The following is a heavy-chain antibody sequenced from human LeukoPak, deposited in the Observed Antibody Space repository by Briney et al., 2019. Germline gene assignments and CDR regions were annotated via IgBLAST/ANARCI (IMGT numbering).Heavy chain of an antibody. CDR2: IYYSGST. CDR1: GGSISSNTYY. CDR3: ARAIAGRYSSSWYQTTWGVYYYYYMDV. Sequence: PSETLSLTCTVSGGSISSNTYYWGWIRQPPGKGLEWIGSIYYSGSTYYNPSLKSRVTISVDTSKNQFSLKLSSVTAADTAVYYCARAIAGRYSSSWYQTTWGVYYYYYMDVWGKGTTVTISS. D-gene: IGHD6-13*01. V-gene: IGHV4-39*01. J-gene: IGHJ6*03.